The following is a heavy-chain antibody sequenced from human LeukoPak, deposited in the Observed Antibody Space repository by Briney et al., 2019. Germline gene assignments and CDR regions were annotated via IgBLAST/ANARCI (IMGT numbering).Heavy chain of an antibody. J-gene: IGHJ4*02. Sequence: GASVKVSCTASGYTFTSYYMHWVRPAPGQGLEWMGIINPSGGSTSYAQKFQGRVTMTRDTSTSTVYMELSSLRSEDTAVYYCARPGYCSSTSCYLDYWGQGTLVTVSS. CDR2: INPSGGST. CDR1: GYTFTSYY. V-gene: IGHV1-46*01. D-gene: IGHD2-2*01. CDR3: ARPGYCSSTSCYLDY.